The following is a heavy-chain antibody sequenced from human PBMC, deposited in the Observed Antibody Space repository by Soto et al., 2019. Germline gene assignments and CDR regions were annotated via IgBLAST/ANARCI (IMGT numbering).Heavy chain of an antibody. CDR2: ISYDGSNK. CDR1: GFTFSSYA. V-gene: IGHV3-30-3*01. CDR3: ARDLKQWLTYYYYPGMDV. J-gene: IGHJ6*04. D-gene: IGHD6-19*01. Sequence: GGSLRLSCAASGFTFSSYAMHWVRQAPGKGLEWVAVISYDGSNKYYADSVKGRFTISRDNSKNTLYLQMNSLRAEDTAVYYCARDLKQWLTYYYYPGMDVCGEGTTVTLSS.